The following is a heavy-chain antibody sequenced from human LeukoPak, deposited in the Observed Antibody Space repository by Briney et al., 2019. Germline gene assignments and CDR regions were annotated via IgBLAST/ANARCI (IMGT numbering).Heavy chain of an antibody. CDR2: MNPNSGNT. Sequence: ASVKLSCKASGYTFTSYDINWVRQANGQGLEWMGWMNPNSGNTGYAQKFQGRVTITRNTSISTAYMELSSLRSEDTAVYYCARAVYYGSGSYYGTNWFDPWGQGTLVTVSS. J-gene: IGHJ5*02. CDR3: ARAVYYGSGSYYGTNWFDP. CDR1: GYTFTSYD. D-gene: IGHD3-10*01. V-gene: IGHV1-8*03.